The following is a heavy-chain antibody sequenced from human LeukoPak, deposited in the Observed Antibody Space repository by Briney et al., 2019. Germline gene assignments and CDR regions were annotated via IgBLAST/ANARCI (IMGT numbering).Heavy chain of an antibody. Sequence: SETLSLTCTVSGGSISSSSYYWSWVRQHPGKGLEWIGYIYYSGNTYYNPSLKSRVIISVDTSKNQFSLKLSSVTAADTAVYYCARTEGGWSRFDNWGQGTLVIVSS. V-gene: IGHV4-31*03. D-gene: IGHD6-19*01. CDR2: IYYSGNT. CDR1: GGSISSSSYY. CDR3: ARTEGGWSRFDN. J-gene: IGHJ4*02.